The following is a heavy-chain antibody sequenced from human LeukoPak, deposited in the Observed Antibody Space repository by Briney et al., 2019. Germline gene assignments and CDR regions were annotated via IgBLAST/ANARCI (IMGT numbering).Heavy chain of an antibody. J-gene: IGHJ5*02. CDR3: ARDWYCSGGSCYDCFDP. V-gene: IGHV1-69*04. CDR2: IIPILGIA. D-gene: IGHD2-15*01. Sequence: EASVKVSCKASGGTFSSYAISWVRQAPGQGLEWMGRIIPILGIANYAQKFQGRVTLTTDTSTTTAYMEVRSLRSDDTAVYYCARDWYCSGGSCYDCFDPWGQGTLVTVSS. CDR1: GGTFSSYA.